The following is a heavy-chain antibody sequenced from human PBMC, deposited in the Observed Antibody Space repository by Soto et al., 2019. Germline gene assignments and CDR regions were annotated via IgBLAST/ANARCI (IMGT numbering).Heavy chain of an antibody. CDR3: ARLTGYNTGWDRAF. V-gene: IGHV4-59*08. CDR2: ISYPGTT. D-gene: IGHD6-19*01. CDR1: NDSISNYY. J-gene: IGHJ4*02. Sequence: SETLSLTCTVSNDSISNYYWNWIRQSPGKGLEWIGYISYPGTTNYNPSLKSRVTISLDTSKKQFSLTLSSVTAADTAVYYCARLTGYNTGWDRAFWGQGTLVTVSS.